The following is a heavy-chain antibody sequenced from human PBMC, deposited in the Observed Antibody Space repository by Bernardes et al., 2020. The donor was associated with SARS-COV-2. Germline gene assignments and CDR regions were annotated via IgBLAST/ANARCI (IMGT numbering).Heavy chain of an antibody. Sequence: GGSLRLSCAASGFTVSSNYMSWVRQAPGKGLEWVSVIYSGGSTYYADSVKGRFTISRDNSKNTLYLQMNSLRAEDTAVYYCARAPGIAVAGSYWYFDLWGRGTLVTVSS. CDR2: IYSGGST. CDR1: GFTVSSNY. CDR3: ARAPGIAVAGSYWYFDL. D-gene: IGHD6-19*01. V-gene: IGHV3-66*01. J-gene: IGHJ2*01.